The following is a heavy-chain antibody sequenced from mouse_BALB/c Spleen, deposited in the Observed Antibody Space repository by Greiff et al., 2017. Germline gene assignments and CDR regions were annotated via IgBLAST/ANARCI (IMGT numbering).Heavy chain of an antibody. D-gene: IGHD2-4*01. CDR3: ATIYYDYEGFAY. CDR1: GYTFSSYW. J-gene: IGHJ3*01. V-gene: IGHV1-9*01. CDR2: ILPGSGST. Sequence: QQSGAELMKPGASVQISCKATGYTFSSYWIEWVKQRPGHGLEWIGEILPGSGSTNYNEKFKGKATFTADTSSNTAYMQLSSLTSEDSAVYYCATIYYDYEGFAYWGQGTLVTVSA.